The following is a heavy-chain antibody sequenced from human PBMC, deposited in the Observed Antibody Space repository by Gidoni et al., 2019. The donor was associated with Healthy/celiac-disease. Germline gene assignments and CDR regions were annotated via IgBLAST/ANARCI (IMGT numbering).Heavy chain of an antibody. V-gene: IGHV3-7*03. J-gene: IGHJ6*02. Sequence: EVQLVESGGGLVQPGGSLRLSCAASGFTFSSYWMSWVSQAPGKGLEWVANIKQAGSEKYYVDSVKGRFTISRDNAKNSLYLQMNSLRAEDTAVYYCARVDCSSTSCYIKIYTYYYYYGMDVWGQGTTVTVSS. CDR1: GFTFSSYW. D-gene: IGHD2-2*01. CDR2: IKQAGSEK. CDR3: ARVDCSSTSCYIKIYTYYYYYGMDV.